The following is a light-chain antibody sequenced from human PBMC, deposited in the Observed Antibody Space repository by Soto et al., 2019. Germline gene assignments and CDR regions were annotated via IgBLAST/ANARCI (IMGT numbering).Light chain of an antibody. CDR3: QQRYSIPLT. CDR1: RTITNH. Sequence: DIQMTQSPSSLSASVGDRVTISCRASRTITNHLKWFQQKPGKAPMLLIYAASNLHSGVPSRFTGSGSGTDFTLTITRLLTEDFATYYCQQRYSIPLTFGPGTKVDIK. J-gene: IGKJ3*01. CDR2: AAS. V-gene: IGKV1-39*01.